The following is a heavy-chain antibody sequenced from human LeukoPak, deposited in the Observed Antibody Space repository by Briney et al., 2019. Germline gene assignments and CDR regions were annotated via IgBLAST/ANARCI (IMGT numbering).Heavy chain of an antibody. CDR2: ISSSSSYI. Sequence: GGSLRLSCAASGFTFSSYGMNWVRQAPGKGLEWVSSISSSSSYIYYADSVKGRFTISRDNAKNSLYLQMNSLRAEDTAVYYCARPLVYYDSSGYYPLDYWGQGTLVTVSS. J-gene: IGHJ4*02. CDR1: GFTFSSYG. D-gene: IGHD3-22*01. CDR3: ARPLVYYDSSGYYPLDY. V-gene: IGHV3-21*01.